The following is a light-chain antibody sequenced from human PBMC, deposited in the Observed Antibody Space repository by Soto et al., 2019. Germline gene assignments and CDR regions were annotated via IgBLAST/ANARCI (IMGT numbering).Light chain of an antibody. CDR1: SSNIGAGYD. CDR3: QSYDSSLSVLYV. Sequence: QSVLTQPPSVSGAPGQRVTISCTGSSSNIGAGYDVHWYQQLPGTAPKLLIYGNSNRPSGVPDRFSGSKSGTSASLAITRLQAEDEADYYCQSYDSSLSVLYVFGTGTKLTVL. J-gene: IGLJ1*01. CDR2: GNS. V-gene: IGLV1-40*01.